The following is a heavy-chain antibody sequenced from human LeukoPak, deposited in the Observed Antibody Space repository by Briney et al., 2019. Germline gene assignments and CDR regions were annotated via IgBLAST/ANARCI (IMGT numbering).Heavy chain of an antibody. Sequence: PGGSLRLSCAASGFAFSSYAMHWVRQAPGKGLEWVAVMSNDGVNRFYAGSVKGRFTISRDNAKNSLYLQMNSLRAEDTAVYYCARDLVNDFWSGFNGKNYYYGMDVWGQGTTVTVSS. CDR1: GFAFSSYA. D-gene: IGHD3-3*01. CDR2: MSNDGVNR. V-gene: IGHV3-30-3*01. J-gene: IGHJ6*02. CDR3: ARDLVNDFWSGFNGKNYYYGMDV.